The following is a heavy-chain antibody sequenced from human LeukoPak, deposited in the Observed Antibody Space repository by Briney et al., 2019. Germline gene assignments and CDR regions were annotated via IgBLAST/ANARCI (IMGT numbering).Heavy chain of an antibody. D-gene: IGHD6-13*01. CDR1: GFTFSDYY. Sequence: GGSLRLSRAASGFTFSDYYMSWIRQAPGKGLEWVSYISSSGSTIYYADSVKGRFTISRDNAKNSLYLQMNSLRAEDTAVYYCARWMGIAAAGTSAPGYYYGMDVWGQGTTVTVSS. CDR2: ISSSGSTI. J-gene: IGHJ6*02. V-gene: IGHV3-11*01. CDR3: ARWMGIAAAGTSAPGYYYGMDV.